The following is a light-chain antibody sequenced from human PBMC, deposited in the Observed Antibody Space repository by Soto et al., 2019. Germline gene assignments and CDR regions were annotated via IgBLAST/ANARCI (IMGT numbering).Light chain of an antibody. J-gene: IGKJ2*02. CDR1: QSISNY. CDR3: QQSYSTPMCT. Sequence: DIQMTQSPSSLSASVGDRVTITCRASQSISNYLNWYQQKPGKAPKLLIYAASSLQSGVPSRFSGSGSGTDCHLTISSLQPEDSATNNYQQSYSTPMCTFGEETKLEIK. V-gene: IGKV1-39*01. CDR2: AAS.